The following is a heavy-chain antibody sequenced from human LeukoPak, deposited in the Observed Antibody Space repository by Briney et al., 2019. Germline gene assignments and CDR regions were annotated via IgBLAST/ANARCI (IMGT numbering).Heavy chain of an antibody. J-gene: IGHJ5*02. V-gene: IGHV6-1*01. Sequence: SQTLSLTFAISGDSVSSNSVTWNWIRQSPSRGLEWLGRTYYRSTWYNDYAVSVRDRITVNPDTSKNQFSLHLNSVTPEDTAVYYCARRLTQYDCFDPWGQGILVTVSS. CDR2: TYYRSTWYN. D-gene: IGHD2-2*01. CDR3: ARRLTQYDCFDP. CDR1: GDSVSSNSVT.